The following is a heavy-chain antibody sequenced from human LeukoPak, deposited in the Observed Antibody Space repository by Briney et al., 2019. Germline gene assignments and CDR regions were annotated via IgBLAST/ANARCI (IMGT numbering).Heavy chain of an antibody. J-gene: IGHJ4*02. CDR3: ARWEELLGSFDY. V-gene: IGHV3-66*01. D-gene: IGHD1-26*01. Sequence: GGSLRLSCAASGFTVSSNYMSWVRQAPGKGLEWVPVIYSGGSTYYADSVKGRFTISRDNSKNTLYLQMNSLRAEDTAVYYCARWEELLGSFDYWGQGTLVTVSS. CDR1: GFTVSSNY. CDR2: IYSGGST.